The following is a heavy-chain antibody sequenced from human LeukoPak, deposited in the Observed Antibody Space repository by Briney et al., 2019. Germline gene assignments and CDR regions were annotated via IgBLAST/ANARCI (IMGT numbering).Heavy chain of an antibody. CDR2: IYYSGST. J-gene: IGHJ4*02. CDR1: GGSISSYY. D-gene: IGHD3-3*01. CDR3: ARSMLTFGVVTIPSYFDY. Sequence: SETLSLTCTVSGGSISSYYWSWIRQPPGKGLEWIGYIYYSGSTNYNPSLKSRVTISVDTSKNQFSLKLSSVTAADTAVYYCARSMLTFGVVTIPSYFDYWGQGTLVTVSS. V-gene: IGHV4-59*01.